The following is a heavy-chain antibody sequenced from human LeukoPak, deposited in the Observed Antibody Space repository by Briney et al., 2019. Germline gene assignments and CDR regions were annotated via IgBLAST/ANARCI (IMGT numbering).Heavy chain of an antibody. J-gene: IGHJ6*02. D-gene: IGHD3-9*01. V-gene: IGHV3-53*04. CDR1: GFTVSSNY. CDR3: ARAPGYGILTDSFNYGMDV. CDR2: IYSGGST. Sequence: GGSLRLSCAASGFTVSSNYMSWVRQAPGKGLEWVSVIYSGGSTYYADSVKGRFTISRHNSKNTLYLQMNSLRAEDTAVYYCARAPGYGILTDSFNYGMDVWGQGTTVTVSS.